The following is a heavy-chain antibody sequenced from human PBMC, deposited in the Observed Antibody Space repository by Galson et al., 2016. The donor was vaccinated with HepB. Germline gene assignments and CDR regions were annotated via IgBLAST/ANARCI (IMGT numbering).Heavy chain of an antibody. CDR2: IHFSGNT. D-gene: IGHD6-19*01. CDR3: ARILQWLGPVDY. Sequence: LSLTCSVSGASIHGTRHFWGWIRQTPGKGLESIGSIHFSGNTHYNPSLKSRVTISVDTSKNQFSLSLNSVTAADTAVYYCARILQWLGPVDYWGHGTLVTVSS. J-gene: IGHJ4*01. CDR1: GASIHGTRHF. V-gene: IGHV4-39*01.